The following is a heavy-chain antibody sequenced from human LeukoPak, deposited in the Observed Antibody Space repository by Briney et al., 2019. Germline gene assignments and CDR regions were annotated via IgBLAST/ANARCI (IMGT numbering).Heavy chain of an antibody. CDR2: INTRSGT. CDR3: ARETGYSSTSCYGEAFDT. V-gene: IGHV3-21*01. D-gene: IGHD2-2*01. J-gene: IGHJ3*02. CDR1: GFAFSTYS. Sequence: GGSLRLACAASGFAFSTYSMNWVRQAPAKGLEWVAAINTRSGTYYADSVKGRFTMSRDNAKNSLYLQMNSLRVEDTAVYYCARETGYSSTSCYGEAFDTWGQGTMVTVSS.